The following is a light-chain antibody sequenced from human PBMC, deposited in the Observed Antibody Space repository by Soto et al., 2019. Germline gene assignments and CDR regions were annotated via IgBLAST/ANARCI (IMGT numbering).Light chain of an antibody. CDR3: QQRSSWPLT. V-gene: IGKV3-11*01. CDR1: RDITPY. J-gene: IGKJ4*01. Sequence: IVLTQYPASLSLSPGERATLSCRASRDITPYLAWDQQKPGQAPRLFIYDTFNRASDVPARFSGSGSGTVFTLTITNVAPDDSAIYYCQQRSSWPLTFCGGTKV. CDR2: DTF.